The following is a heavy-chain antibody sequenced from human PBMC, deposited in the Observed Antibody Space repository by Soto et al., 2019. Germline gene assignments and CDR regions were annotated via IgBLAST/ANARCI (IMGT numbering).Heavy chain of an antibody. CDR2: IYYSGST. CDR3: ARDGSSNDYYYYYGMDV. D-gene: IGHD6-6*01. J-gene: IGHJ6*02. Sequence: SETLSLTCTVSGGSISSGDYYWSWIRQPPGKGLEWIGYIYYSGSTYYNPSLKSRVTISVDTSKNQFSLKLSSVTAADTAVYYCARDGSSNDYYYYYGMDVWGQGTTVTVSS. V-gene: IGHV4-30-4*01. CDR1: GGSISSGDYY.